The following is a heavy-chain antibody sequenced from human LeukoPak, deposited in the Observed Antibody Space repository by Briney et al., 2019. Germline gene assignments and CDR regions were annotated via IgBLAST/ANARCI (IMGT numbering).Heavy chain of an antibody. CDR3: ARDLADDSSGHYYYYGMDV. CDR1: GYTFTGYY. J-gene: IGHJ6*02. CDR2: INPNSGGT. V-gene: IGHV1-2*02. Sequence: ASVKVSCKASGYTFTGYYMHWVRQAPGQGLEWMGWINPNSGGTNYAQKFQGRVTMTRDTSISTAYMELSRLRSDDTAVYYCARDLADDSSGHYYYYGMDVWGQGTTVTVSS. D-gene: IGHD3-22*01.